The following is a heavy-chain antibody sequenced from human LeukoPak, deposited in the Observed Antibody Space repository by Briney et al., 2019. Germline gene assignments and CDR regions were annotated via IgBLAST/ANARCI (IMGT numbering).Heavy chain of an antibody. CDR2: IRSKAYGGTT. CDR1: GFTFGDYV. V-gene: IGHV3-49*04. CDR3: TRGKYYDFWSGYYPDY. Sequence: GGSLRLSRTASGFTFGDYVMSWVRQAPGKGLEWVGFIRSKAYGGTTEYAASVKGRFTISRDDSKSIAYLQMNSLKTEDTAVYYCTRGKYYDFWSGYYPDYWGQGTLVTVSS. D-gene: IGHD3-3*01. J-gene: IGHJ4*02.